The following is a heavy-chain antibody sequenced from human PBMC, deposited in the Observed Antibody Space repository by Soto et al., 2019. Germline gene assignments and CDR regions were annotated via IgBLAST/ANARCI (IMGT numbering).Heavy chain of an antibody. D-gene: IGHD6-13*01. J-gene: IGHJ4*02. CDR2: INSDASII. CDR3: ASDAATGLKF. Sequence: PGGSLILSCAVSGITFRNNWMHWIRPAPGKGLVWVSHINSDASIINYADSVKGRFTISRDNARNTLYLQMNSLRVDDTAIYYCASDAATGLKFWGQGTLVTVS. V-gene: IGHV3-74*01. CDR1: GITFRNNW.